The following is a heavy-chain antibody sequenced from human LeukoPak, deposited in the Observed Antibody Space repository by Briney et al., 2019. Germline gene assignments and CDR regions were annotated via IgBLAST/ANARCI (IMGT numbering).Heavy chain of an antibody. D-gene: IGHD3-10*01. CDR1: GYTFTGYY. V-gene: IGHV1-2*02. Sequence: ASVKVSCKASGYTFTGYYMHWVRQAPGQGLEWMGWINPNSGGTNYAQKFQGRVTMTTDTSTSTAYMELRSLRSDDTAVYYCARSPVLWFGELPFDYWGQGTLVTVSS. CDR3: ARSPVLWFGELPFDY. CDR2: INPNSGGT. J-gene: IGHJ4*02.